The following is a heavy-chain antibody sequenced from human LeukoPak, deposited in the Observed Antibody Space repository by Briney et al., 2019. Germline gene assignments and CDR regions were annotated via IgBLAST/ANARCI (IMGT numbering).Heavy chain of an antibody. CDR3: ARDQSGYEGGFDY. CDR2: ISGSGGST. Sequence: GGSLRLSCAASGFTFSSYAMSWVRQAPGKGLEWVSAISGSGGSTYYADSVKGRFTISRDNSKNTLYLQMNSLRAEDTAVYYCARDQSGYEGGFDYWGQGTLVTVSS. J-gene: IGHJ4*02. V-gene: IGHV3-23*01. CDR1: GFTFSSYA. D-gene: IGHD5-12*01.